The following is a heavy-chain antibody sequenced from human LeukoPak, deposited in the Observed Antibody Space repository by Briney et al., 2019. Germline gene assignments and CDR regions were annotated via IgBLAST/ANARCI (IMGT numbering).Heavy chain of an antibody. D-gene: IGHD3-9*01. J-gene: IGHJ4*02. Sequence: GGSLRLSCATSGFTFSNYEMNWVRQAPGKGLEWISYLTTSGSTKYYADSVKGRFTISRDNAKNSLFLQMNSLRAEDTAVYYCAKAHHELRYFDWSRWGQGTLVTVSS. CDR2: LTTSGSTK. CDR3: AKAHHELRYFDWSR. CDR1: GFTFSNYE. V-gene: IGHV3-48*03.